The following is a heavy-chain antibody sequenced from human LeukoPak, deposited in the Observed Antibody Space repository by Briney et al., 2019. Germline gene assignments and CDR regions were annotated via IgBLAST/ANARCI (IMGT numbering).Heavy chain of an antibody. CDR1: GGSITSYY. CDR2: MYYSGTT. V-gene: IGHV4-59*01. D-gene: IGHD2-21*02. CDR3: ARLPMAVTPHVDY. J-gene: IGHJ4*02. Sequence: SETLSLTCTVSGGSITSYYRSWIRQSPGKGLEWIGFMYYSGTTNYNPSLKSRVTISLGTSKNQFSLKLSSATAADTAVYYCARLPMAVTPHVDYWGQGTLVTVSS.